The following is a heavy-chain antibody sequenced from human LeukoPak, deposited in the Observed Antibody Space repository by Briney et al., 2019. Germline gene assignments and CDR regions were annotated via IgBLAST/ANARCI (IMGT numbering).Heavy chain of an antibody. CDR3: ARDPHVVITYYYYGMDV. J-gene: IGHJ6*02. V-gene: IGHV3-30-3*01. CDR2: ISYDGSNK. D-gene: IGHD3-22*01. Sequence: GRSLRLSCAASGFTFGSYAMHWVRQAPGKGLEWVAVISYDGSNKDYADSVKGRFTISRDNSKNTLSLQMNSLRDEDTAVYYCARDPHVVITYYYYGMDVWGQGTTVTVSS. CDR1: GFTFGSYA.